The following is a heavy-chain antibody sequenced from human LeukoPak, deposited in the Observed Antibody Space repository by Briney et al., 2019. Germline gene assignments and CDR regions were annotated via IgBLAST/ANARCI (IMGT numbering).Heavy chain of an antibody. J-gene: IGHJ6*02. CDR2: INPSSGGT. V-gene: IGHV1-2*04. CDR1: GYTFTRYY. D-gene: IGHD6-13*01. CDR3: ARVYSSSGGYYYGMDV. Sequence: ASVKVSCKASGYTFTRYYMHWVRQAPGQGVEWMGWINPSSGGTNYAQKFQGWVTMTRDTSITTAYMELSRLRSDDTAVYYCARVYSSSGGYYYGMDVWGQGTTVTVSS.